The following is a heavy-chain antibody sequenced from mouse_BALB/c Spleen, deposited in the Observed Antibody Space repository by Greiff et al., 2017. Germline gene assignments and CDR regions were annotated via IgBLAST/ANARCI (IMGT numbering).Heavy chain of an antibody. CDR1: GFTFTDYY. V-gene: IGHV7-3*02. CDR2: IRNKANGYTT. J-gene: IGHJ3*01. CDR3: ARDNYYGSSYVAY. D-gene: IGHD1-1*01. Sequence: EVKLVESGGGLVQPGGSLRLSCATSGFTFTDYYMSWVRQPPGKALEWLCFIRNKANGYTTEYSASVKGRFTISRDNSQSILYLQMNTLRAEDSATYYCARDNYYGSSYVAYWGQGTLVTVS.